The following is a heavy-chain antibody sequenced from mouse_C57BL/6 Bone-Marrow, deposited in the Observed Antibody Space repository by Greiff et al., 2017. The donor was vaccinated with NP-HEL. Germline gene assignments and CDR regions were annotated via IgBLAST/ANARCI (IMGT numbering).Heavy chain of an antibody. CDR1: GYTFTDYY. V-gene: IGHV1-19*01. D-gene: IGHD1-1*01. J-gene: IGHJ3*01. CDR2: INPYNGGT. Sequence: EVQLQQSGPVLVKPGASVKMSCKASGYTFTDYYMNWVKQSHGKSLEWIGVINPYNGGTSYNQKFKGKATLTVDKSSSTAYMELNSLTSEDSAVYYCARSDYGSSPYWGQGTLVTVSA. CDR3: ARSDYGSSPY.